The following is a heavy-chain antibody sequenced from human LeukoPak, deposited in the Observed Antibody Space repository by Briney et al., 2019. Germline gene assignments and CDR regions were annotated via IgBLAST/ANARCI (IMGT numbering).Heavy chain of an antibody. CDR1: GGFISSSSYY. CDR2: IYYSGST. D-gene: IGHD6-13*01. V-gene: IGHV4-39*07. CDR3: ARGRGSSWYYFDS. Sequence: SETLSLTCTVSGGFISSSSYYWGWIRQPPGKGLEWIGSIYYSGSTYYNPSLKGRVTMTVDTSKNQFSLNLSSVTAADTAVYYCARGRGSSWYYFDSWGQGTLVTVSS. J-gene: IGHJ4*02.